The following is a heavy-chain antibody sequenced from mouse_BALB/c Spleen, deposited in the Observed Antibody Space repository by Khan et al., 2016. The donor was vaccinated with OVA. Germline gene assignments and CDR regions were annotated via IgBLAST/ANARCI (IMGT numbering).Heavy chain of an antibody. CDR3: ARRSYYGTRNFDV. Sequence: QVQLQQPGAELVKPGTSVNLSCKASGYNFTSYWINWVKMKPGQGLEWIGDIYPGSGSSYYNEMFKSKATLTVDTSSSTAYMQLSRLASDDSALYYCARRSYYGTRNFDVWGAGTTVTVSS. D-gene: IGHD1-1*01. CDR1: GYNFTSYW. CDR2: IYPGSGSS. V-gene: IGHV1-55*01. J-gene: IGHJ1*01.